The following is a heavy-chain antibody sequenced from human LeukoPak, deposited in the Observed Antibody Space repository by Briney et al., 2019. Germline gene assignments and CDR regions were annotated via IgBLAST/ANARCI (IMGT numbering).Heavy chain of an antibody. CDR1: GFTFSSYA. CDR3: ARGVYCGGDCFDP. D-gene: IGHD2-21*01. J-gene: IGHJ5*02. V-gene: IGHV3-64*01. CDR2: ISSNGGST. Sequence: QTGGSLRLSCAASGFTFSSYAMHWVRQAPGKGLEYVSAISSNGGSTYYANSVKGRFTISRDNSKNTLYLRMGSLRAEDMAVYYCARGVYCGGDCFDPWGQGTLVTVSS.